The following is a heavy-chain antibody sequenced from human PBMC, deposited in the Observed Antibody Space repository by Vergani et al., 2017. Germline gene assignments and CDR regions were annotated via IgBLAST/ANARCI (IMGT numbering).Heavy chain of an antibody. J-gene: IGHJ4*02. D-gene: IGHD3-22*01. CDR2: IHPADSDT. CDR1: GYSFTKYW. Sequence: EVQLVQSGAEVKKPGESLKISCQISGYSFTKYWIGCVRQMPGKGLEWMGIIHPADSDTRYSPSFQGQVTISVDKSISTAYLQRSGLSASDSAMYYCARLYGRDSSGSKYFDYWGQGTLVTVSS. V-gene: IGHV5-51*01. CDR3: ARLYGRDSSGSKYFDY.